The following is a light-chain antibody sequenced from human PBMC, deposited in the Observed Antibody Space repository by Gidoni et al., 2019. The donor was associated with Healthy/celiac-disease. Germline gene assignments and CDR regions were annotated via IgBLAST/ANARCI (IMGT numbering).Light chain of an antibody. CDR2: DAS. CDR1: QRVTSY. Sequence: EIVLTQSPATLSLAPGDRATLSCRASQRVTSYLAWYQQKPGQAPRLLIYDASNRATGIPDRFSGSGSGTDFTLTISSLEPEDFAVYYCQQRSNWPPITFGGGTKVEIK. J-gene: IGKJ4*01. CDR3: QQRSNWPPIT. V-gene: IGKV3-11*01.